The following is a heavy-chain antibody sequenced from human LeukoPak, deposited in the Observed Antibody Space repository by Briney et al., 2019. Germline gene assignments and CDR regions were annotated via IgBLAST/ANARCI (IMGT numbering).Heavy chain of an antibody. CDR3: ARDSWMSYYDSSGYYRNWFDP. V-gene: IGHV3-21*01. J-gene: IGHJ5*02. Sequence: GGSLRLSCAASGFTFSSYEMNWVRQAPGKGLEWVSSISSSSSYIYYADSVKGRFTISRDNAKNSLYLQMNSLRAEDTAVYYCARDSWMSYYDSSGYYRNWFDPWGQGTLVTVSS. D-gene: IGHD3-22*01. CDR1: GFTFSSYE. CDR2: ISSSSSYI.